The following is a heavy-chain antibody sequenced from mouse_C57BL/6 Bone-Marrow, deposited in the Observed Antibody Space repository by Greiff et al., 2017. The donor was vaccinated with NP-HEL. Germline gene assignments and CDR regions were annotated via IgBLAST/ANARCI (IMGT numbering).Heavy chain of an antibody. D-gene: IGHD3-2*02. V-gene: IGHV1-4*01. CDR1: GYTFTSYT. CDR2: INPSSGYT. CDR3: ARSGLKAY. J-gene: IGHJ3*01. Sequence: QVHVKQSGAELARPGASVKMSCKASGYTFTSYTMHWVKQRPGQGLEWIGYINPSSGYTKYNQKFKDKATLTADKSSSTAYMQLSSLTSEDSAVYYCARSGLKAYWGQGTLVTVSA.